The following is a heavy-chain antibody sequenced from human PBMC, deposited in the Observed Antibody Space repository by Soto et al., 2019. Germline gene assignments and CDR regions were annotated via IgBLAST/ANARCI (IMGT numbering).Heavy chain of an antibody. CDR2: INSDGSST. J-gene: IGHJ4*02. CDR3: AIEPKDGVVGFYWSPH. D-gene: IGHD3-3*01. Sequence: PGGSLRLSCAASGFTFSSYWMHWVRQAPGMGLVWVSRINSDGSSTTYADSVKGRFTSSRDNAKNTLYLQMNSLRAEDTAVYYCAIEPKDGVVGFYWSPHWGQGTLVTVSS. CDR1: GFTFSSYW. V-gene: IGHV3-74*01.